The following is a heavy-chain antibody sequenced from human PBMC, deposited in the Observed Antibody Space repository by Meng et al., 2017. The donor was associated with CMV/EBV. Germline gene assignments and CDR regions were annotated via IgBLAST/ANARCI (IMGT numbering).Heavy chain of an antibody. CDR3: ARDLPFGFLERLDY. D-gene: IGHD3-3*01. V-gene: IGHV3-66*02. CDR2: IYSGGST. Sequence: GGSLRLSCAASGFTVSSNYMSWIRQAPGKGLECVSVIYSGGSTYYADSVKGRFTFSRDNSKNTLYLQMNSLRAEDTAVYYCARDLPFGFLERLDYWGQGTLVTVSS. J-gene: IGHJ4*02. CDR1: GFTVSSNY.